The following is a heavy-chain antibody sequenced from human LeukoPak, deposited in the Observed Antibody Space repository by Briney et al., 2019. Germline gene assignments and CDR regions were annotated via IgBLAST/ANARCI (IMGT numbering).Heavy chain of an antibody. CDR1: GFTFSSYY. CDR3: ARDLRF. CDR2: IKSDGSVT. Sequence: GGSLRLSCAASGFTFSSYYMHWVRQAPGKGLVWVSRIKSDGSVTGYADSVKGRFTISRDNAKNTVYLQMNSLRAEDTAVYYCARDLRFWGQGTLVTVSS. V-gene: IGHV3-74*01. J-gene: IGHJ4*02.